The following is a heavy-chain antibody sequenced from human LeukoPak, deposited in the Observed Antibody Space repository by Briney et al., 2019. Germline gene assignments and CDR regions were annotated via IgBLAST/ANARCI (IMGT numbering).Heavy chain of an antibody. V-gene: IGHV3-48*03. CDR1: GFTFSSYE. Sequence: PGGSLRLSCAASGFTFSSYEMNWVRQAPGKGLEWVSYISSSGSTIYYADSVKGRFTISRDNAKNSLYLQMNSLRAKDTAVYYCARGYGSGSYYSPPFDYWGQGTLVTVSS. J-gene: IGHJ4*02. CDR2: ISSSGSTI. CDR3: ARGYGSGSYYSPPFDY. D-gene: IGHD3-10*01.